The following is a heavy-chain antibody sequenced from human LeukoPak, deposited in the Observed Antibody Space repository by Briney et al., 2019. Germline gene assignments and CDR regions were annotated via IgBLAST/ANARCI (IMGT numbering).Heavy chain of an antibody. V-gene: IGHV3-11*04. J-gene: IGHJ6*03. Sequence: GGSLRLSCAASGFTFSDYYMSWIRQAPGKGLEWVSYISSSGSTIYYADSVKGRFTISRDNAKNSLYLQMNSLRAEDTAVYYCARDVRRYSSSRYYYYYYMDVWGKGTTVTVSS. CDR2: ISSSGSTI. D-gene: IGHD6-6*01. CDR1: GFTFSDYY. CDR3: ARDVRRYSSSRYYYYYYMDV.